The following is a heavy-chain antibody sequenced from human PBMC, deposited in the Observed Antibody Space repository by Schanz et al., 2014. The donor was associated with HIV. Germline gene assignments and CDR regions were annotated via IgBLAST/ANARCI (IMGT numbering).Heavy chain of an antibody. CDR2: ISYDGSNK. V-gene: IGHV3-30*18. CDR1: GFTFSSYG. CDR3: AKASVTDYCDY. D-gene: IGHD4-17*01. Sequence: QVQLVESGGGVVQPGRSLRLSCAASGFTFSSYGMHWVRQAPGKGLEWVAVISYDGSNKYYADSVKGRFTISRDNSKNTLYLQMNSLRPEDTAVYFCAKASVTDYCDYWGQGTLVTVSP. J-gene: IGHJ4*02.